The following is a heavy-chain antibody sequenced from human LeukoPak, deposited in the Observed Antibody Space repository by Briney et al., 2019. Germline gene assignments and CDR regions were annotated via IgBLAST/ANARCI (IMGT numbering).Heavy chain of an antibody. J-gene: IGHJ6*02. D-gene: IGHD3-9*01. CDR3: ARSVDYDILTGYLYYYYGMDV. Sequence: PSQTLSLTCTVSGGSISSGGYHWSWIRQHPGKGLEWIGYIYYSGSTYYNPSLKSRVTISVDTSKNQFSLKLSSVTAADTAVYYCARSVDYDILTGYLYYYYGMDVWGQGTTVTVSS. CDR1: GGSISSGGYH. V-gene: IGHV4-31*03. CDR2: IYYSGST.